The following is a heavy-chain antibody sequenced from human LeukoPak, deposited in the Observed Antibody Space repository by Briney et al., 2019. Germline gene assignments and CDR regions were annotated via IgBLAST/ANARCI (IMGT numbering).Heavy chain of an antibody. J-gene: IGHJ4*02. CDR1: GFSFSIYG. D-gene: IGHD3-22*01. CDR2: ITGSGGTT. CDR3: AKDPTHYRVWDYYETIGLSY. Sequence: GGSLRLSCAASGFSFSIYGMNWVRQAPGKGLEWVSGITGSGGTTYYADSVKGRATISRDNSKNTLNLHMNSLRAEDTAVYYCAKDPTHYRVWDYYETIGLSYWGQGTLVTVSS. V-gene: IGHV3-23*01.